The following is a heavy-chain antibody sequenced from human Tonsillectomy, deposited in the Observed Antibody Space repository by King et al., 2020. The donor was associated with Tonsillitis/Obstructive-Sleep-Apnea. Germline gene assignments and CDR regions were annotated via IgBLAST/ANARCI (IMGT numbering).Heavy chain of an antibody. CDR3: AHRPSARYFDY. CDR1: VFSLTTSGVG. CDR2: FYWDYDL. V-gene: IGHV2-5*02. J-gene: IGHJ4*02. Sequence: ITLKESGPTLVKPTQTLTLTCTFSVFSLTTSGVGVGWIRQPPGKALAWLSLFYWDYDLRYSPSLKSRLTITKETPQHQVVLTMTNMDPVDTATYYCAHRPSARYFDYWGQGTLVTVSS.